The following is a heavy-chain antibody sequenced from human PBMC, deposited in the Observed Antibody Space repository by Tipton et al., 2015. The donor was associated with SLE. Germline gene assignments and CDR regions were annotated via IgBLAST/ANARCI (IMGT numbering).Heavy chain of an antibody. CDR2: IYTSGST. CDR1: GGSISSYY. CDR3: ARGRYSRGWNDVFDY. V-gene: IGHV4-4*07. Sequence: LRLSCTVSGGSISSYYWSWIRQPAGKGLEWIGRIYTSGSTNYNPSLKSRVTMSVDTSKNQFSLKLSPVTAADTAVYYCARGRYSRGWNDVFDYWGQGTLVTVSS. J-gene: IGHJ4*02. D-gene: IGHD6-19*01.